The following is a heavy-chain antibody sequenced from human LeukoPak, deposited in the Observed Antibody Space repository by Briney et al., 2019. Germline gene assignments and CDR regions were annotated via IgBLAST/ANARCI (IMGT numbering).Heavy chain of an antibody. Sequence: SQTLSHTCAISGDSVSSNSAAWNWIRQSPSRGLEWLGRTYYRSKWYNDYAVSVKSRITINPDTSKNQFSLQLNSVTPEDTAVYYCARDQAGYSSSWYGDAFDIWGQGTMVTVSS. CDR3: ARDQAGYSSSWYGDAFDI. CDR1: GDSVSSNSAA. D-gene: IGHD6-13*01. J-gene: IGHJ3*02. V-gene: IGHV6-1*01. CDR2: TYYRSKWYN.